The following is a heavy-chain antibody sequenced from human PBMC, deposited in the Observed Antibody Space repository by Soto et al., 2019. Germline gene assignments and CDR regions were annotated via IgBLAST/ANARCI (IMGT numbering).Heavy chain of an antibody. Sequence: GGSLRLSCAASGFTFSSYWMSWVRQAPGKGLEWVANIRQDGSEKYYVDSVKGRFTISRDNAKNSLYLQMNSLRAEDMAVYYCARVSGDFWSGYYDYYYGMDVWGQGTTVTVSS. J-gene: IGHJ6*02. V-gene: IGHV3-7*01. D-gene: IGHD3-3*01. CDR2: IRQDGSEK. CDR3: ARVSGDFWSGYYDYYYGMDV. CDR1: GFTFSSYW.